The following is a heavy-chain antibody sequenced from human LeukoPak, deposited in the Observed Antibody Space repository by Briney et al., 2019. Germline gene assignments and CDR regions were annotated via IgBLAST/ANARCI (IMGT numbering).Heavy chain of an antibody. Sequence: PGGFLRLSCAASGFTVSSYAMSWVRQAPGKGLEWVSAISGSGGSTYYADSVKGRFTISRDNSKNTLYLQMNSLRAEDTAVYYCAKVSGRLLAPGAFDIWGQGTMVTVPS. D-gene: IGHD2-15*01. J-gene: IGHJ3*02. CDR2: ISGSGGST. V-gene: IGHV3-23*01. CDR1: GFTVSSYA. CDR3: AKVSGRLLAPGAFDI.